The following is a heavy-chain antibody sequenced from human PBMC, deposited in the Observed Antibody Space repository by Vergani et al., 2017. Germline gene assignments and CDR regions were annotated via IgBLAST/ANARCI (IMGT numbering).Heavy chain of an antibody. Sequence: QVQLQESGPGLVKPSETLSLTCTVSGGSISSDCWCWIWKPQGKGLAWIGYIYYSGSTNYNPSLKSRVTLSVDMSKNQFSLKLSSVPAADTVVYYCARDVLYCSGGSCYSGAFDIWGQGTMVTVSS. CDR1: GGSISSDC. CDR2: IYYSGST. J-gene: IGHJ3*02. V-gene: IGHV4-59*01. D-gene: IGHD2-15*01. CDR3: ARDVLYCSGGSCYSGAFDI.